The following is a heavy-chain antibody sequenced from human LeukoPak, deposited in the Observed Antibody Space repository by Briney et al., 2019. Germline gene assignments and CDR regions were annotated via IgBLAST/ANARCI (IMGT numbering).Heavy chain of an antibody. D-gene: IGHD5-12*01. J-gene: IGHJ6*03. CDR1: GYTFTSYD. CDR2: MNPNSGNT. CDR3: ARGRGSNYYYYMDV. V-gene: IGHV1-8*01. Sequence: ASVKVSCKASGYTFTSYDINWVQQATGQGLEWMGWMNPNSGNTGYAQKFQGRVTMTRNTSISTAYMELSSLRSEDTAVYYCARGRGSNYYYYMDVWGKGTTVTVSS.